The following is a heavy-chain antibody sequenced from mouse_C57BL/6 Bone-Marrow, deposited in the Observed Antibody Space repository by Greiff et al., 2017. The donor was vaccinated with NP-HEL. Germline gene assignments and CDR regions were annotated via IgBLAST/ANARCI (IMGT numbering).Heavy chain of an antibody. Sequence: QVQLQQPGAELVRPGTSVKLSCKASGYTFTSYWMHWVKQRPGQGLEWIGVIDPSDSYTNYNQKFKGKATLTVDTSSRTAYMQLSSLTSEDSAVYYCAITTVGGTGTTVTVSS. V-gene: IGHV1-59*01. CDR3: AITTV. CDR2: IDPSDSYT. J-gene: IGHJ1*03. D-gene: IGHD1-1*01. CDR1: GYTFTSYW.